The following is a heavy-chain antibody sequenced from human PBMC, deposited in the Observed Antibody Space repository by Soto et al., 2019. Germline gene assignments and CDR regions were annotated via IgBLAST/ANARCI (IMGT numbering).Heavy chain of an antibody. CDR3: ARTRIAAAGPLPYYYGMDV. D-gene: IGHD6-13*01. Sequence: SETLSLTCAVYGGSFSGYYWSWIRQPPGKGLEWIGEINHMGSTNYNPSLKSRGTISVDTSKNQFSRKRSSVTAADTAVYYCARTRIAAAGPLPYYYGMDVWGQGTTVTVSS. J-gene: IGHJ6*02. CDR2: INHMGST. V-gene: IGHV4-34*01. CDR1: GGSFSGYY.